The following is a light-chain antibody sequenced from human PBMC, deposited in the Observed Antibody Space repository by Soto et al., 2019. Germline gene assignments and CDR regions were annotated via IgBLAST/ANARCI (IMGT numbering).Light chain of an antibody. CDR2: AAA. Sequence: DIQMTQSPSSLSASVGDRFTITCRASQSISSYLNGYQQKPGKAAKLLIYAAASWQSGGPSRFSGSGSGTDFTLTISSLQPEDFATYYCQQYNSYWRTFGQGTKVDIK. J-gene: IGKJ1*01. CDR1: QSISSY. V-gene: IGKV1-39*01. CDR3: QQYNSYWRT.